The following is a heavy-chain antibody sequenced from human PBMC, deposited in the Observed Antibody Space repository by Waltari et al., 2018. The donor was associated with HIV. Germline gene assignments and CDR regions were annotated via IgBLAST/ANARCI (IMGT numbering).Heavy chain of an antibody. V-gene: IGHV4-59*01. CDR1: GGSINTYF. CDR2: IYSTGTT. D-gene: IGHD3-3*01. CDR3: ARGTGVRFCSS. Sequence: QVQMQESGPGLVKPSETLSLTCTASGGSINTYFWNWFRQPPGKGLEWIGYIYSTGTTNYTPSLKSRVTMSVDTSKNQFSLKVRSVTAADTAVYYCARGTGVRFCSSWGQGTLVTVSS. J-gene: IGHJ5*02.